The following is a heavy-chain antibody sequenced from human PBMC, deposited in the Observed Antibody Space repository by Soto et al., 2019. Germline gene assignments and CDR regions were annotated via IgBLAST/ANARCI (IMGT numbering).Heavy chain of an antibody. Sequence: GESLKISCAASGFTFSSYGMHWVRQAPGKGLEWVAVISYDGSNKYYADSVKGRFTISRDNSKNTLYLQMNSLRAEDTAVYYCAKDHMGASYYYYYMDVWGKGTTVTVSS. J-gene: IGHJ6*03. CDR1: GFTFSSYG. CDR2: ISYDGSNK. D-gene: IGHD1-26*01. CDR3: AKDHMGASYYYYYMDV. V-gene: IGHV3-30*18.